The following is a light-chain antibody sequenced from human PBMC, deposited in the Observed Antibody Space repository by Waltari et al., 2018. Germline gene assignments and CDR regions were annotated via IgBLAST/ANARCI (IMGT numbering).Light chain of an antibody. J-gene: IGKJ5*01. CDR1: QTIVGW. V-gene: IGKV1-5*03. CDR2: QAS. CDR3: QQYNSYPIT. Sequence: DIQMTQSPSTLSASVGDRVPITCRASQTIVGWLAWYQQKPGNAPKLLIYQASSLESGVPSRFSGSGAGTEFTLTISSLQPDDLGTYYCQQYNSYPITFGQGTRLEIK.